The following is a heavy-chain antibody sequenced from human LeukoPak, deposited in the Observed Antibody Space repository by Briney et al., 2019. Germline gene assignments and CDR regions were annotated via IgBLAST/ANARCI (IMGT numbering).Heavy chain of an antibody. CDR2: ISYDGSNK. J-gene: IGHJ4*02. Sequence: PGGSLRLSCAASGFTFSSYGMHWVRQAPGKGLECVAVISYDGSNKYYADSVKGRFTISRDNSKNTLYLQMNSLRAEDTAVYYCAKEGYSYGYRFDHWGQGTLVTVSS. D-gene: IGHD5-18*01. CDR3: AKEGYSYGYRFDH. V-gene: IGHV3-30*18. CDR1: GFTFSSYG.